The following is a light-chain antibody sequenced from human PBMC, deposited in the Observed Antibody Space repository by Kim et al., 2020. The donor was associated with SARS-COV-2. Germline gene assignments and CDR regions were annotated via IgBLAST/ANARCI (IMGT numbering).Light chain of an antibody. V-gene: IGLV10-54*01. J-gene: IGLJ3*02. CDR2: RNN. Sequence: LTQPPSVSKGLRQTATLTCTGNGNNVGDQGAAWLQQHQGHPPKLLSYRNNNRPSGISDRLSASRSGNTASLTITGLQPEDEADYYCSAWDSSLRVWVVGGGTQLTVL. CDR3: SAWDSSLRVWV. CDR1: GNNVGDQG.